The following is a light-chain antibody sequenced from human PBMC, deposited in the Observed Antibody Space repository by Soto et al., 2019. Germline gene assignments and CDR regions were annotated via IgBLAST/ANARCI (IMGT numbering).Light chain of an antibody. V-gene: IGLV2-14*03. Sequence: QSALTQPVSVSGSPGQSITISCTGTSSDVGAYNFVSWHQQHPGKAPKLMIYNVYDRPSGISYRFSGSKSGNTASLTISGLQCEDEADYYCSAYTVSRTYVFGTGTQLTVI. CDR1: SSDVGAYNF. J-gene: IGLJ1*01. CDR2: NVY. CDR3: SAYTVSRTYV.